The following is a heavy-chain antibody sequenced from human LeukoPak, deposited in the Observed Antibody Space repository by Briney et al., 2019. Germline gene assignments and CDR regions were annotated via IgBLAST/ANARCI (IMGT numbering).Heavy chain of an antibody. J-gene: IGHJ3*02. V-gene: IGHV1-18*01. Sequence: GASVKVSCKASGYTFTSYGINWVRQAPGQGLEWMGWISAYNGDTNYAQKLQGRVTMTTDTSTSTAYMELRSLRSDDTAVYYCARAGPYYYDNAFDIWGQGTMVTVSS. CDR1: GYTFTSYG. CDR3: ARAGPYYYDNAFDI. D-gene: IGHD3-22*01. CDR2: ISAYNGDT.